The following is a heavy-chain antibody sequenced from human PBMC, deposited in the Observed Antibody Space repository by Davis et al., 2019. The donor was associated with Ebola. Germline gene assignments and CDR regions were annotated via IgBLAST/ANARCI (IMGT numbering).Heavy chain of an antibody. CDR2: INRDESGT. CDR1: GFTFSSYW. Sequence: GESLKISCAASGFTFSSYWMSWVRQAPGKGLVWVSRINRDESGTTYADSVKGRFTISRDNSKNTLYLQMNSLRAEDTAVYYCAREGVRSSALLVWPYYFDYWGQGTLVTVSS. V-gene: IGHV3-74*01. J-gene: IGHJ4*02. D-gene: IGHD3-16*01. CDR3: AREGVRSSALLVWPYYFDY.